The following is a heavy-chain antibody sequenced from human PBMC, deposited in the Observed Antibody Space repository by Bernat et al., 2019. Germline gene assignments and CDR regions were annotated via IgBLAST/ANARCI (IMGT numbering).Heavy chain of an antibody. V-gene: IGHV1-2*04. CDR2: INPNIGGT. D-gene: IGHD3-9*01. J-gene: IGHJ3*02. Sequence: QVQLVQSGAEVKKPGASVKVSCKASGYTFTGYYMHWVRQAPGQGLEWMGWINPNIGGTNYAQKFQGWVTMTRDTSISTAYMELSRLRSDDTAVYYCARNVYDILTGYGCDDVDIWGQGTMVTVSS. CDR3: ARNVYDILTGYGCDDVDI. CDR1: GYTFTGYY.